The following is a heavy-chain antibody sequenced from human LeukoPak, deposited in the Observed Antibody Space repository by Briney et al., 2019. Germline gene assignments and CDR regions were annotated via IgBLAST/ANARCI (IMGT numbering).Heavy chain of an antibody. V-gene: IGHV1-2*02. J-gene: IGHJ3*01. CDR1: GYTFTGYY. Sequence: ASVKVSCKASGYTFTGYYIHWVRQAPGQGLECMGWINPSDGDTYSTQKFQGRVTMTRDTSITTAYMELSGLRFDDTAVYYCASDVLEPARYDAFDVWGQGTMVTVSS. D-gene: IGHD2-2*01. CDR2: INPSDGDT. CDR3: ASDVLEPARYDAFDV.